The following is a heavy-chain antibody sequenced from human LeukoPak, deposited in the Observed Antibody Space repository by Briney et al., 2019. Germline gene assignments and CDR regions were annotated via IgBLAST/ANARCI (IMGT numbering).Heavy chain of an antibody. Sequence: GGSLRFSCAASGFSFTDSTIHWVRQAPGKGLDWVAVIWNDGSYKYYADSVRGRFTISRDNSMNTVYLQMNSLRAEDTAVYYCAKVRQFTAATGTGLDQWGQGTLVTVSS. CDR2: IWNDGSYK. J-gene: IGHJ4*02. CDR3: AKVRQFTAATGTGLDQ. V-gene: IGHV3-33*06. CDR1: GFSFTDST. D-gene: IGHD6-13*01.